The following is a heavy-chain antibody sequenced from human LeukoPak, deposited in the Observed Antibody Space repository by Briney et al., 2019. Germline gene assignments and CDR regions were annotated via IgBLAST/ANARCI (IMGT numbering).Heavy chain of an antibody. Sequence: GGSLRLSCAASGFTFSSYWMHWGRQAPGKGLVWVSRINGDGSSTTYADSVKGRFTISRDNAKNTLYLQMNSLGAEDTAVYYCARDVRHIIDYWGQGTPVTVSS. CDR2: INGDGSST. CDR3: ARDVRHIIDY. V-gene: IGHV3-74*03. J-gene: IGHJ4*02. CDR1: GFTFSSYW. D-gene: IGHD2-8*01.